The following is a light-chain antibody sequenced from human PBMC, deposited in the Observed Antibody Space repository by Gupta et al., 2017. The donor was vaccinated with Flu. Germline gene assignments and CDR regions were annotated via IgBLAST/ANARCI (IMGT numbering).Light chain of an antibody. Sequence: NIGDGYDVHWYQQLPGAVPRLLLYSNTSRPTGVPGRFSGSKSGTSGSLAITGLQAEDEADYFCQSYDSSLKTRVFGGGTKLTVL. CDR1: NIGDGYD. CDR3: QSYDSSLKTRV. V-gene: IGLV1-40*01. CDR2: SNT. J-gene: IGLJ3*02.